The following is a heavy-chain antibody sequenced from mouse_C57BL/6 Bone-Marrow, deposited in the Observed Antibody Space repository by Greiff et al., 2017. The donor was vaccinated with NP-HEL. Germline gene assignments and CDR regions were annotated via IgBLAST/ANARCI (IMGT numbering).Heavy chain of an antibody. CDR1: GFTFSSYG. J-gene: IGHJ3*01. CDR2: ISSGGSYT. CDR3: ASRAY. V-gene: IGHV5-6*01. Sequence: EVQRVESGGDLVKPGGSLKLSCAASGFTFSSYGMSWVRQTPDKRLEWVATISSGGSYTYYPDSVKGRFTISRDNAKNTLYLKMSSLKSEDTAMYYCASRAYWGQGTLVTVSA.